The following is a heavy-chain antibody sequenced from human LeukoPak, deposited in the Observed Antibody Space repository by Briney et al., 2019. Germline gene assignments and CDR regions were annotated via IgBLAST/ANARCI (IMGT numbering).Heavy chain of an antibody. CDR3: ARDTYYYDSSGYQTFDY. V-gene: IGHV1-18*01. J-gene: IGHJ4*02. CDR1: GYTFTSYD. CDR2: ISAYNGNT. D-gene: IGHD3-22*01. Sequence: GASVKVSCKASGYTFTSYDISWVRQAPGQGLEWMGWISAYNGNTNYAQKLQGRVTMTTDTSTSTAYMEQRSLRSDDTAVYYCARDTYYYDSSGYQTFDYWGQGTLVTVSS.